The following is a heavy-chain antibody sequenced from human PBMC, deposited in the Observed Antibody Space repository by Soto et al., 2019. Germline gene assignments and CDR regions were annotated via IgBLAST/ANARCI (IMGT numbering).Heavy chain of an antibody. CDR1: GYTFSGYH. V-gene: IGHV1-2*02. Sequence: QVRLLQSGAEVKKPGASVKVSCQASGYTFSGYHMHWVRQAPGQGLEWMGWINPNNGGTNFARKFQGRVTMTRDTSIGTAYMELTNLTSDDTAVYFCARDLLWSAQKHIDFLGQGTLVTVSS. D-gene: IGHD2-21*01. CDR3: ARDLLWSAQKHIDF. CDR2: INPNNGGT. J-gene: IGHJ4*02.